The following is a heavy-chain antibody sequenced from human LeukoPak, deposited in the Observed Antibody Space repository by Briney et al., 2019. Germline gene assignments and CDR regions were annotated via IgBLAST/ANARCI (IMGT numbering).Heavy chain of an antibody. D-gene: IGHD3-10*01. V-gene: IGHV4-4*07. CDR3: ASTILWFGEPGAFDI. J-gene: IGHJ3*02. CDR1: GGSISSYY. CDR2: IYTSGST. Sequence: SETLSLTCTVPGGSISSYYWSWIRQPAGKGLEWIGRIYTSGSTNYNPSLKSRVTMSVDTSKNQFSLKLSSVTAADTAVYYCASTILWFGEPGAFDIWGQGTMVTVSS.